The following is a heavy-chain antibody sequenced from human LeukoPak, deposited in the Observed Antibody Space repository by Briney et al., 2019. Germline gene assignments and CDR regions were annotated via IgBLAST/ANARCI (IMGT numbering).Heavy chain of an antibody. J-gene: IGHJ4*02. Sequence: GGSLRLSCAASGFTFSGYSMNWVRQAPGKGLEWVSYISSSSSTIYYADSVKGRFTISRDNAKNSLYLQMNSLRAEDTAVYYCARDYRGSYGGLDYWGQGTLVTVSS. D-gene: IGHD1-26*01. CDR2: ISSSSSTI. V-gene: IGHV3-48*01. CDR3: ARDYRGSYGGLDY. CDR1: GFTFSGYS.